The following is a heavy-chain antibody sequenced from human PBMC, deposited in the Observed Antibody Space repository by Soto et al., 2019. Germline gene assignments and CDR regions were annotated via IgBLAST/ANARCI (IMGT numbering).Heavy chain of an antibody. D-gene: IGHD2-8*01. CDR2: FDPEDGET. V-gene: IGHV1-24*01. J-gene: IGHJ6*03. CDR1: GYTLTELS. CDR3: ATDSARANGVADYYYYYYMDV. Sequence: ASVKVSCKVSGYTLTELSMHWVRQAPGKGLEWMGGFDPEDGETIYAQKFQGRVTMTEDTSTDTAYMELSSLRSEDTAVYYCATDSARANGVADYYYYYYMDVWGKGTTVTVSS.